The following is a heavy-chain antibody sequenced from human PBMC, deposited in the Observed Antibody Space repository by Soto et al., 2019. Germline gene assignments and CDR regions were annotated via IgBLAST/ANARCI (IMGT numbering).Heavy chain of an antibody. V-gene: IGHV3-23*01. Sequence: GGSLRLACGGSGFTFSNYAMSWVRQAPGKGLEWVSGISGSGRRTYYADSVKGRFTISRDNSKNTLYLQMNSLRAEDTAVYYCAKDAGSSWYVDYWGQGTLVTVSS. J-gene: IGHJ4*02. CDR2: ISGSGRRT. CDR1: GFTFSNYA. D-gene: IGHD6-13*01. CDR3: AKDAGSSWYVDY.